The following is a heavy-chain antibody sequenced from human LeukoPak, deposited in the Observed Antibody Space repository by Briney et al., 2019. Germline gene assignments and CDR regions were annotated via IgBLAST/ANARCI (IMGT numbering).Heavy chain of an antibody. J-gene: IGHJ4*02. CDR3: VQASGSKYGPATSDY. CDR1: GYTFSSYG. V-gene: IGHV1-18*01. D-gene: IGHD1-26*01. CDR2: ISAYDGNT. Sequence: ASVKVSCKASGYTFSSYGITWVRQAPGQGLEWVEWISAYDGNTKYAEKFQGRVTMTTDTSTSAAYMDLRSLRSDDTAVYYCVQASGSKYGPATSDYWGQGTLVIVSS.